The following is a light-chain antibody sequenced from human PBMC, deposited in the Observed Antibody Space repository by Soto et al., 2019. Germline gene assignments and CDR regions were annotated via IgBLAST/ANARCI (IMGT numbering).Light chain of an antibody. J-gene: IGLJ1*01. Sequence: HSALTQPASVSGSPGQSITISCTGSSSDVRSYNLVSWYQQHPDKAPKLMIYEGTKRPSGVSIRFSGSKSGNTASLTISGLQAEDEADYYCCSYAGSSTPCVFGSGTKVIV. CDR1: SSDVRSYNL. CDR3: CSYAGSSTPCV. CDR2: EGT. V-gene: IGLV2-23*01.